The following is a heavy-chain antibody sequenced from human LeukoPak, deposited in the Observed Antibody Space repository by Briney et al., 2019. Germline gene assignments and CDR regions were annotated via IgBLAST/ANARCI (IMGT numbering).Heavy chain of an antibody. V-gene: IGHV5-51*01. D-gene: IGHD5-18*01. J-gene: IGHJ6*03. CDR3: ARQVADTAMTYYYYYYMDV. CDR1: GYSFTSYW. CDR2: IYPGDSDT. Sequence: GESLKISCKGSGYSFTSYWIGWVRQMPGKGLEWMGIIYPGDSDTRYSPSFQGQVTISADKSISTAYLQWSSLKASDTAMYYCARQVADTAMTYYYYYYMDVWGKGTTVTVSS.